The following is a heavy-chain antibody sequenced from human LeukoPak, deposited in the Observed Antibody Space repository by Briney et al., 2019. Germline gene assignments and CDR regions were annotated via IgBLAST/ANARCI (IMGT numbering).Heavy chain of an antibody. Sequence: GGSLRLSCAASGFTFSSHGMIWVRQAPGKGLEWVSGISASGGRAFSADSVTGRFTISRDNSKNTLYLQMNSLRAEDTAVYYCAKDRGKRQLAPSDYWGQGTLVTVSS. CDR1: GFTFSSHG. V-gene: IGHV3-23*01. D-gene: IGHD1-1*01. CDR3: AKDRGKRQLAPSDY. J-gene: IGHJ4*02. CDR2: ISASGGRA.